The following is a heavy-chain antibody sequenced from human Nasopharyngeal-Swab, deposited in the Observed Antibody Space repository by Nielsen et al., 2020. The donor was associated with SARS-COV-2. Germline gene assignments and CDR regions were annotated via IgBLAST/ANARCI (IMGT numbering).Heavy chain of an antibody. V-gene: IGHV3-48*02. Sequence: GESLKISCAPSGFTFTTYAMNWVRQAPGKGLERISYIRSSSDIIYYADSVRGRFTVSRDNAKTSLYLQMNSLTDEDTAVYYCARTLGGGSYYYYYTDLWGRGTLVTVSS. CDR3: ARTLGGGSYYYYYTDL. CDR2: IRSSSDII. D-gene: IGHD1-26*01. CDR1: GFTFTTYA. J-gene: IGHJ2*01.